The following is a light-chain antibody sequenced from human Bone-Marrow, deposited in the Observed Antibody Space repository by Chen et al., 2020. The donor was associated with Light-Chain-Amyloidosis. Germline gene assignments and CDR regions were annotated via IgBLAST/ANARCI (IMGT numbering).Light chain of an antibody. CDR2: DAS. CDR1: QDISNY. CDR3: QQYDNLPPIFT. V-gene: IGKV1-33*01. Sequence: DIQMTQSPSSLSASVGDRVTITCQASQDISNYLNWYQQKPGKAPKHLIYDASNLETGVPSRFSGSGSGTDFTFTISSLQPKDIAAYYCQQYDNLPPIFTFGPGTKVDIK. J-gene: IGKJ3*01.